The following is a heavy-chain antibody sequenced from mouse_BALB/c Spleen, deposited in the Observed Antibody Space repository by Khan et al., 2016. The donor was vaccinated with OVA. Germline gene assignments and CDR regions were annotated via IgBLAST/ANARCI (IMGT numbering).Heavy chain of an antibody. CDR2: INPSNGYT. CDR3: VRDGAYHRNDGWFAY. J-gene: IGHJ3*01. Sequence: QVQLKASGAELARPGASVKMSCKASGYTFTSYTIHWIKLRPGQGLEWIGFINPSNGYTNYNQKFKDKATLTADKSSTTVYMQLSSLTSDDSAVYNCVRDGAYHRNDGWFAYWGQGKLVTVAA. D-gene: IGHD2-14*01. CDR1: GYTFTSYT. V-gene: IGHV1-4*01.